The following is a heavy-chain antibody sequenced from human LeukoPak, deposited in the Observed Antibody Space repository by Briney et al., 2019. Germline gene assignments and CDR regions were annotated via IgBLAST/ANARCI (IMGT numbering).Heavy chain of an antibody. D-gene: IGHD1-26*01. CDR2: IYYSGST. CDR3: ARRELLTSILDY. J-gene: IGHJ4*02. V-gene: IGHV4-30-2*03. Sequence: NTSQTLSLTCAVSGGSISSGGYSWSWIRQPPGKGLEWIGSIYYSGSTYYNPSLKSRVTISVDTSKNQFSLKLSSVTAADTAVYYCARRELLTSILDYWGQGTLVTVSS. CDR1: GGSISSGGYS.